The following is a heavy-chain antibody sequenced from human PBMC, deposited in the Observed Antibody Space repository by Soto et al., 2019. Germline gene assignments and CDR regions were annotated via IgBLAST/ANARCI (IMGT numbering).Heavy chain of an antibody. V-gene: IGHV4-59*08. CDR2: IYSSGTT. Sequence: QVQLQESGPGLVRPSETLSLTCSVSDGSISGLSWTWVRQSPGKGLEWIGWIYSSGTTNYNPSLKSRVAFSVDTSKNQFSLKLTSVTAADTAIYDCARLRNHYFMDAWGKGTTVAVSS. CDR1: DGSISGLS. D-gene: IGHD1-1*01. CDR3: ARLRNHYFMDA. J-gene: IGHJ6*03.